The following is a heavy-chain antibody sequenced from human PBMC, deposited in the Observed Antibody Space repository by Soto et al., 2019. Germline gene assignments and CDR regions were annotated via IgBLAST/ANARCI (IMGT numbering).Heavy chain of an antibody. J-gene: IGHJ4*02. CDR1: GDSVSSNSAA. CDR3: ARVFRDRLGVGYCSSTSCPITKGHFDY. D-gene: IGHD2-2*01. V-gene: IGHV6-1*01. CDR2: TYYRSKWYN. Sequence: KQSQTLSLTCAISGDSVSSNSAAWNWIRQSPSRGLEWLGRTYYRSKWYNDYAVSVKSRITINPDTSKNQFSLQLNSVTPEDTAVYYCARVFRDRLGVGYCSSTSCPITKGHFDYWGQGTLVTVSS.